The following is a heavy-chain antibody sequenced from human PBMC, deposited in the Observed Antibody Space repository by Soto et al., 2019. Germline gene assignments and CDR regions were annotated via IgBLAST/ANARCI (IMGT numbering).Heavy chain of an antibody. CDR2: VYYTGST. CDR1: GDSISTFY. V-gene: IGHV4-59*01. J-gene: IGHJ4*02. Sequence: PSETLSLTCTVSGDSISTFYWGWIRQSPGKELGWSGYVYYTGSTNYNPSLKSRVTISVDRSKNQFSLKLTSANAADTAVYYCARGRTVRNYADDSSDYFYFFDYWGQGTQVTVSS. D-gene: IGHD3-22*01. CDR3: ARGRTVRNYADDSSDYFYFFDY.